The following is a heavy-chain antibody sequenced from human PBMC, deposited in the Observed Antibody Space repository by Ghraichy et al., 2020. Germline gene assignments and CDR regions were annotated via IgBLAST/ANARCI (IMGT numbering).Heavy chain of an antibody. CDR2: IYYSGSA. J-gene: IGHJ4*02. Sequence: SETLSLTCTVSGGSISGYYWSWIRQPPGKGLEFVGYIYYSGSANYNPSLKSRVSISVDTSKNQFSLKLISVTAADTAVYFCARSQWGSTDYWGQGTLVTVSS. V-gene: IGHV4-59*01. D-gene: IGHD1-26*01. CDR3: ARSQWGSTDY. CDR1: GGSISGYY.